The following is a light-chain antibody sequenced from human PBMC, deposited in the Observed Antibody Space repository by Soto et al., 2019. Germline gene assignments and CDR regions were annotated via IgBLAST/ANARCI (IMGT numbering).Light chain of an antibody. Sequence: DIQMTQSPSTLSASVGDRVTITCRASQSIGTLLAWYQQKPGKAPNLLIYDASSLEGGVPSRFSGSGSGTEFTLTISSLQPDDFATYYCQQYNDGSPPWTFGQGTKVEIK. V-gene: IGKV1-5*01. CDR2: DAS. CDR3: QQYNDGSPPWT. J-gene: IGKJ1*01. CDR1: QSIGTL.